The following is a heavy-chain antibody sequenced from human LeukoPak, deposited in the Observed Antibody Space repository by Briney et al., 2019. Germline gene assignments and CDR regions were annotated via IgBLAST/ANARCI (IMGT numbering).Heavy chain of an antibody. CDR1: GFTFSSCG. V-gene: IGHV3-33*01. J-gene: IGHJ4*02. CDR2: IWYDGSNK. Sequence: GGSLRLSCAASGFTFSSCGMHWVRQAPGKGLEWVAVIWYDGSNKYYADSVKGRFTISRDNSKNTLYLQMNSLRAEDTAVYYCARMAAAAGGSYFDYWGQGTLVTVSS. CDR3: ARMAAAAGGSYFDY. D-gene: IGHD6-13*01.